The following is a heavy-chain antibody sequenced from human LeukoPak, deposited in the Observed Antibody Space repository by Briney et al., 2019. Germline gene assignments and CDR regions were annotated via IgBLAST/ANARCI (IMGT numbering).Heavy chain of an antibody. CDR3: ARVRYCSSTSCYFSYYYYGMDV. CDR2: ISSSGSTI. D-gene: IGHD2-2*01. Sequence: GGSLRLSCAAPGFTFSSYEMNWVRQAPGKGLEWVSYISSSGSTIYYADSVKGRFTISRDNAKNSLYLQMNSLRAEDTAVYYCARVRYCSSTSCYFSYYYYGMDVWGQGTTVTVSS. CDR1: GFTFSSYE. V-gene: IGHV3-48*03. J-gene: IGHJ6*02.